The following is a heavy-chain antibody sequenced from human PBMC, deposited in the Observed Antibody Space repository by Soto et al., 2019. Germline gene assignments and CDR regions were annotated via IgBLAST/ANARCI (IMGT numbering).Heavy chain of an antibody. CDR3: ARDPSEGRVGNWFES. V-gene: IGHV3-21*06. CDR2: ISSTTSYL. CDR1: GFTFSRYG. Sequence: EVQLVESGGGLVKPGGSLRRSCAASGFTFSRYGMNWLRQAPGKGLEWVASISSTTSYLYYADSVKGRFSTSRDNAKNILYLEMYALRTEDTAVYYCARDPSEGRVGNWFESWGQGTLVTVSS. J-gene: IGHJ5*01. D-gene: IGHD2-2*01.